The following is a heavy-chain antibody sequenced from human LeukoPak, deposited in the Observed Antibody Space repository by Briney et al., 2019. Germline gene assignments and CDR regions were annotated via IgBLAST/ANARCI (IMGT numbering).Heavy chain of an antibody. CDR1: GFTFSRYG. V-gene: IGHV3-30*03. Sequence: GRSLRLSCAASGFTFSRYGMHWVRQAPGKGLEWVAVISYDGSNNYYADSVKGRFTISRDNSKNTLYLQMNSLRAEDTAVYYRARWRWLQPFDYWGQGTLVTVSS. CDR3: ARWRWLQPFDY. CDR2: ISYDGSNN. D-gene: IGHD5-24*01. J-gene: IGHJ4*02.